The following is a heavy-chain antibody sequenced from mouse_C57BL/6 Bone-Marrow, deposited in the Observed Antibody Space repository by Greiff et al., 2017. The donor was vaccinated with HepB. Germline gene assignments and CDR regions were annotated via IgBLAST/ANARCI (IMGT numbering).Heavy chain of an antibody. J-gene: IGHJ3*01. CDR1: GYAFSSSW. CDR2: IYPGDGDT. Sequence: QVQLQQSGPELVKPGASVKISCKASGYAFSSSWMNWVKQRPGKGLEWIGRIYPGDGDTNYNGKFKGKATLTADKSSSTAYMQLSSLTSEDSAVYFCARTGRFSVFAYWGQGTLVTVSA. CDR3: ARTGRFSVFAY. V-gene: IGHV1-82*01.